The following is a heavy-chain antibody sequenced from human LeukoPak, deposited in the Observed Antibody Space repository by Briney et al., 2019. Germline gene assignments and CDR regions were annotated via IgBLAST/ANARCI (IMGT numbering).Heavy chain of an antibody. CDR1: GFTFSSNW. Sequence: GGSLRLSCAASGFTFSSNWMHWVRQAPGKGLVWVSRINSDGSSTTYADSVKGRFTISRDNAKNTLYLQMNSLRAEDTALYYCANAWELHLPPDYWGQGTLVTVSS. CDR2: INSDGSST. V-gene: IGHV3-74*01. D-gene: IGHD1-26*01. CDR3: ANAWELHLPPDY. J-gene: IGHJ4*02.